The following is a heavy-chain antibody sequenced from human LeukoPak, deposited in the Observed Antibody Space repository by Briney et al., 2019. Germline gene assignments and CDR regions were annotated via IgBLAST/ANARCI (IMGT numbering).Heavy chain of an antibody. J-gene: IGHJ6*02. CDR3: ARDPYTSGGMDV. CDR1: GFTFSSYG. D-gene: IGHD6-19*01. CDR2: IWYDGSNK. V-gene: IGHV3-33*01. Sequence: GGSLRLSCAASGFTFSSYGMHWVRQAPGKGLEWVAVIWYDGSNKYYADSVKGRFTISRDNSKNTLYLQMNSLRAEDTAVYYCARDPYTSGGMDVWGQGTTVTVSS.